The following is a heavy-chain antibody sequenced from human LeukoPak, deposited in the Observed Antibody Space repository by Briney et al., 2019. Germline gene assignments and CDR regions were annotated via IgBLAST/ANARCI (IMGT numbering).Heavy chain of an antibody. CDR2: INPNSGGT. V-gene: IGHV1-2*02. J-gene: IGHJ4*02. CDR3: ARASKTTVTSPLDY. CDR1: GYTFTGYY. Sequence: ASVRVSCTASGYTFTGYYMHWVRQAPGQGLEWMGWINPNSGGTNYAQKFQGRVTMTRDTSISTAYMELSRLRSDDTAVYYCARASKTTVTSPLDYWGQGTLVTVSS. D-gene: IGHD4-17*01.